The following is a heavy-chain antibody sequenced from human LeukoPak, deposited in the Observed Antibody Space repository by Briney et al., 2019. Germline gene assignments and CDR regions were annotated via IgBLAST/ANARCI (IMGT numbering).Heavy chain of an antibody. CDR2: ISAYNGNT. V-gene: IGHV1-18*01. Sequence: ASVKVSCKASGYTFTSYGISWVRQAPGQGLEWMGWISAYNGNTNYAQKLQVRVTMTTDTSTTKTYMELRSLRSDDTAVYYCASDCSRYFDWLFRRPRDYYGMDVWGQGTTVTVSS. CDR3: ASDCSRYFDWLFRRPRDYYGMDV. CDR1: GYTFTSYG. J-gene: IGHJ6*02. D-gene: IGHD3-9*01.